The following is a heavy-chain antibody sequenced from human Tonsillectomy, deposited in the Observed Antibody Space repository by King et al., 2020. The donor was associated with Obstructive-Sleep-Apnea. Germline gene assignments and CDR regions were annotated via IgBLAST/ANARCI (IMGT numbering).Heavy chain of an antibody. CDR2: IRSKGYGGTT. D-gene: IGHD5-24*01. V-gene: IGHV3-49*03. CDR1: GFTFGDYS. J-gene: IGHJ4*02. Sequence: VQLVESGGGLVQPGRSLRLSCTASGFTFGDYSMGWFRQAAGKGLEWVSFIRSKGYGGTTEYAASVKGRFTISRDDSKSIAYLQMNSLKTEDTAVYYCSRDSGWQQFGLGGFDYWGQGTLVTVSS. CDR3: SRDSGWQQFGLGGFDY.